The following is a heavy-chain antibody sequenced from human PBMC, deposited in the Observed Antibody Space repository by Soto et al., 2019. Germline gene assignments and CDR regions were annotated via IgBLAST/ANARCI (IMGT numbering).Heavy chain of an antibody. CDR2: ISYDGSNK. Sequence: GGSLRLSCAASGFTFSSYGMHWVRQAPGKGLEWVAVISYDGSNKYYADSVKGRFTISRDNSKNTLYLQMNSLRAEDTAVYYCAKDSGVTRSDIYYYYGMDVWGQGTTVTVSS. V-gene: IGHV3-30*18. D-gene: IGHD2-8*01. CDR1: GFTFSSYG. CDR3: AKDSGVTRSDIYYYYGMDV. J-gene: IGHJ6*02.